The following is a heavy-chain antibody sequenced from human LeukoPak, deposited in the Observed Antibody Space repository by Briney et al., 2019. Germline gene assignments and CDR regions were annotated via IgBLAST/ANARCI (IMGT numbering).Heavy chain of an antibody. V-gene: IGHV1-18*01. CDR3: ATAWRTAMVSNWFDP. J-gene: IGHJ5*02. D-gene: IGHD5-18*01. Sequence: ASVKVSCKASGYTFTSYGISWVRQAPRQGLEWMGWISAYNGNTNYAQKLQGRVTMTTDTSTDTAYMELSSLRSEDTAVYYCATAWRTAMVSNWFDPWGQGTLVTVSS. CDR1: GYTFTSYG. CDR2: ISAYNGNT.